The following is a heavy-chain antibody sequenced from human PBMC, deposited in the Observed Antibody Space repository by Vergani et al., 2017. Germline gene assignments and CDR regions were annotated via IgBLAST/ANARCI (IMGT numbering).Heavy chain of an antibody. D-gene: IGHD4-17*01. CDR3: AKGGYGDYVLDY. CDR1: GFTFSSYA. CDR2: ISGSGGST. J-gene: IGHJ4*02. Sequence: EVQLLESGGGLVQPGGSLRLSCAASGFTFSSYAMSWVRQAPGKGLEWVSAISGSGGSTYYADSVKGGFTISRDTSKNTLYLEMNSLRAEDTAVYYCAKGGYGDYVLDYWGQGTLVTVSS. V-gene: IGHV3-23*01.